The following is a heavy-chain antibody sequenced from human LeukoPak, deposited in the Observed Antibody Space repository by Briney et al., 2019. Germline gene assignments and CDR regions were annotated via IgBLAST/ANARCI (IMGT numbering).Heavy chain of an antibody. J-gene: IGHJ4*02. Sequence: PGGSLRLSCAASGFTFSSYSMNWVRQAPGKGLEWVSSISSSSSYIYYADSVKGRFTISRDNAKNSLYLQMNSLRAEDTAVYYCARTPPSPVGSGSWKVFDYWGQGTLVTVPS. D-gene: IGHD1-26*01. CDR2: ISSSSSYI. CDR3: ARTPPSPVGSGSWKVFDY. CDR1: GFTFSSYS. V-gene: IGHV3-21*01.